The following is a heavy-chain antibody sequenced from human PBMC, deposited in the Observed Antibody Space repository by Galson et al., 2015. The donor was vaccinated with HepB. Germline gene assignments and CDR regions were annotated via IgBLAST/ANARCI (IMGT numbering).Heavy chain of an antibody. J-gene: IGHJ3*02. CDR3: ARDGCSSTSCYGWHAFDI. D-gene: IGHD2-2*01. CDR2: ISGSGGST. Sequence: SLRLSCAASGFTFSSYAMSWVRQAPGKGLEWVSAISGSGGSTYYADSVKGRFTISRDNAKNSLYLQMNSLRAEDTAVYYCARDGCSSTSCYGWHAFDIWGQGTMVTVSS. CDR1: GFTFSSYA. V-gene: IGHV3-23*01.